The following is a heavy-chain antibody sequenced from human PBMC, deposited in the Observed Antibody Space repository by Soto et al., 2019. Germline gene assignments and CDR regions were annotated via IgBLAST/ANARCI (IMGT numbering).Heavy chain of an antibody. CDR3: ARDGRYSSSWYPHYYYYYGMDV. CDR2: IYHSGST. V-gene: IGHV4-4*02. Sequence: QVQLQESGPGLVKPSGTLSLTCAVSGGSISSSNWWSWVRQPPGKGLEWIGEIYHSGSTNYNPSLKSRVTISVDKSKNQFPLKLSSVTAADTAVYYCARDGRYSSSWYPHYYYYYGMDVWGQGTTVTVSS. D-gene: IGHD6-13*01. CDR1: GGSISSSNW. J-gene: IGHJ6*02.